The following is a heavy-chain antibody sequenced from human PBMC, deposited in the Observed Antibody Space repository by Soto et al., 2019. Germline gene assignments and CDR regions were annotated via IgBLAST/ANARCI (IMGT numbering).Heavy chain of an antibody. CDR2: MNPNGGNT. CDR1: GYTFTSYD. Sequence: ASVKVSCKASGYTFTSYDINWVRQATGQGLEWMGWMNPNGGNTNYAQKLQGRVTMTTDTSTSTAYMELRSLRSDDTAVYYCARAPRSSWYAPWGQGTLVTVSS. J-gene: IGHJ5*02. D-gene: IGHD6-13*01. V-gene: IGHV1-18*01. CDR3: ARAPRSSWYAP.